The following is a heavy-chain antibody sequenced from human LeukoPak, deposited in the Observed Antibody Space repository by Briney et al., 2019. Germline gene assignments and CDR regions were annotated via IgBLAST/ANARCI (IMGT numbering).Heavy chain of an antibody. CDR3: ARERNRDIVVVVAATPDDAFDI. J-gene: IGHJ3*02. CDR2: IYHSGST. Sequence: SGTLSLTCAVSGGSISSSNWWSWVRQPPGKGLEWIGEIYHSGSTNYNPSLKSRVTISVDKSKNQFSLKLSSVTAADTAVYYCARERNRDIVVVVAATPDDAFDIWGQGTMVTVSS. D-gene: IGHD2-15*01. V-gene: IGHV4-4*02. CDR1: GGSISSSNW.